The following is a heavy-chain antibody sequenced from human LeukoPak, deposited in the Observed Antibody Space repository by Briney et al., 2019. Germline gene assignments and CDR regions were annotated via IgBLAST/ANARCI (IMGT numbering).Heavy chain of an antibody. CDR1: GGSVSSNNHY. V-gene: IGHV4-61*02. CDR2: IYTSGST. Sequence: SETQSLTCSVSGGSVSSNNHYWTWIRQPPGKGLEWIGRIYTSGSTNYNPSLKSRVTISVDTSKNQFSLKLSSVTAADTAVYYCARVNWYAFDIWGQGTMVTVSS. CDR3: ARVNWYAFDI. J-gene: IGHJ3*02.